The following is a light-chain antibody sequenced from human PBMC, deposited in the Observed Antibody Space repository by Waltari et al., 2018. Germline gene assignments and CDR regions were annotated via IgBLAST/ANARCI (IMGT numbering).Light chain of an antibody. CDR3: YSTDTSGHERV. V-gene: IGLV3-10*01. Sequence: SYELTQPPSVSVSPGQTARITCSGDALPKKYGYWYQQKSGQAPVLVIYEATKRPSGIPERFSGSSSGTVATLTISGAQVEDDADYYCYSTDTSGHERVFGGGTRLTVL. CDR2: EAT. J-gene: IGLJ3*02. CDR1: ALPKKY.